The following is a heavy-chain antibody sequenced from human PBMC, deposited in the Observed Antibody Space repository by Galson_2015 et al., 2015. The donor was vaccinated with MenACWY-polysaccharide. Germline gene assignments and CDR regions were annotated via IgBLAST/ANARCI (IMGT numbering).Heavy chain of an antibody. J-gene: IGHJ6*02. CDR2: MNQDGSDK. V-gene: IGHV3-7*01. CDR3: AVGGTTGWDMDV. Sequence: SLRLSCAASGFTFSNYWMNWVRQAPGKGLEWVANMNQDGSDKRYAESVRGRFTISRDNGKSSLFLQMISLRAEDTALYYCAVGGTTGWDMDVWGRGTTVTIFS. D-gene: IGHD1-7*01. CDR1: GFTFSNYW.